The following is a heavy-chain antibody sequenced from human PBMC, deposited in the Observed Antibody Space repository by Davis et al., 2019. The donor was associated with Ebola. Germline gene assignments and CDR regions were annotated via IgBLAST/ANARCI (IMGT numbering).Heavy chain of an antibody. Sequence: ASVKVSCKASGYTFTSYDITWVRQAPGQGLEWMGWISANTGDTNYAQKLQGRVTMTTDRSTSTVHMELRSLISDDTAVYYCARGGRDGMDVWGQGTTVTVS. V-gene: IGHV1-18*04. CDR2: ISANTGDT. J-gene: IGHJ6*02. CDR1: GYTFTSYD. CDR3: ARGGRDGMDV.